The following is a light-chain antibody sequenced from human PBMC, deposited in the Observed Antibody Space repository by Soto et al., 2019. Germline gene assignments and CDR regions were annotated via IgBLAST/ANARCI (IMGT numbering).Light chain of an antibody. CDR3: QSYDSSLSGYV. V-gene: IGLV1-40*01. Sequence: QPVLTQPPSVSGAPGQRVTISCTGSSSNIGAGYDVHWYQQYPGKAPKLLVYANNNRPSGVPDRFSGSKSGTSASLAITGLQADDEAGYYCQSYDSSLSGYVFGTGTKVTVL. CDR1: SSNIGAGYD. CDR2: ANN. J-gene: IGLJ1*01.